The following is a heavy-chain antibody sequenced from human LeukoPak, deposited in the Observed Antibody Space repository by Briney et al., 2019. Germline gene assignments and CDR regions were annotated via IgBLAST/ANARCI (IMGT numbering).Heavy chain of an antibody. V-gene: IGHV3-11*01. Sequence: GGSLRLSCGAPDITFSNSYMSWIRQAPGKGLEWISYISNSGSSIYYADSVKGRFTVSRDNAKNSLYLQMNSLRAEDTAVYYCARARGLGPAGYFDPWGQGTLVTVSS. J-gene: IGHJ5*02. CDR1: DITFSNSY. CDR3: ARARGLGPAGYFDP. CDR2: ISNSGSSI. D-gene: IGHD1-1*01.